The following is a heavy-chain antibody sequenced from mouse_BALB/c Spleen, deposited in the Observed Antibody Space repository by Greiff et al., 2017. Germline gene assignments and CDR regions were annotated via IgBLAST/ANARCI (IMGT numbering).Heavy chain of an antibody. Sequence: VHVKQPGSELVRPGASVKLSCKASGYTFTSYWMHWVKQRPGQGLEWIGRIDPANGNTKYDPKFQGKATITADTSSNTAYLQLSSLTSEDTAVYYCAREGGPYWYFDVWGAGTTVTVSS. CDR2: IDPANGNT. V-gene: IGHV14-1*02. CDR3: AREGGPYWYFDV. CDR1: GYTFTSYW. J-gene: IGHJ1*01.